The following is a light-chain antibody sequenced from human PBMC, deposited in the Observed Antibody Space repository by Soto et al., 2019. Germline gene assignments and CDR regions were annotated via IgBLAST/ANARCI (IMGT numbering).Light chain of an antibody. J-gene: IGKJ1*01. CDR1: QDIGYH. V-gene: IGKV1-17*03. CDR2: SAS. CDR3: QLHTTYPRP. Sequence: IQMTQSPSAMSAAVGDRVTITCRASQDIGYHLGWFQQKPGKAPKRLIYSASSLDSGVPSRFSATGSGTEFTFTISSLHPEDFATYYCQLHTTYPRPFGQGTKV.